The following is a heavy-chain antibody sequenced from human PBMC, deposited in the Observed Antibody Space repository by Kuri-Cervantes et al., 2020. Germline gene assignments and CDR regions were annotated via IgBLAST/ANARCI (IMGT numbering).Heavy chain of an antibody. J-gene: IGHJ4*02. CDR1: GFTFSSYA. V-gene: IGHV3-23*01. CDR3: AKDLGGIAVAGPDY. Sequence: GESLKISCAASGFTFSSYAMSWVRQAPGKGLEWVSAISGSGGSTYYADSVKGRFTISRDNSKNTLYLQMNSLRAEDTAVYYCAKDLGGIAVAGPDYWGQGTLVTVSS. CDR2: ISGSGGST. D-gene: IGHD6-19*01.